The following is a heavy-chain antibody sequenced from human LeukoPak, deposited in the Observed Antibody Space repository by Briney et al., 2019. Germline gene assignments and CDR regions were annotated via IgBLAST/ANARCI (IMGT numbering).Heavy chain of an antibody. CDR3: ARVPGGTFDP. Sequence: GASVKVSCKASGYSFTSYGFNWVRLAPGQGLEWMGWMNPNSGNTGYAQKFQGRVTITRNTSISTAYMELSSLRSEDTAVYYCARVPGGTFDPWGQGTLVTVSS. D-gene: IGHD3-16*01. V-gene: IGHV1-8*03. CDR2: MNPNSGNT. CDR1: GYSFTSYG. J-gene: IGHJ5*02.